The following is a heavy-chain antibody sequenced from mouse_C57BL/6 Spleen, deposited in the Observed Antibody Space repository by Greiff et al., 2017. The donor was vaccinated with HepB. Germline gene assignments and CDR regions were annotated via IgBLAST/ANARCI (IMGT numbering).Heavy chain of an antibody. CDR2: ISSGGDYI. CDR1: GFTFSSYA. D-gene: IGHD1-1*01. J-gene: IGHJ3*01. CDR3: TREDRSQAWFAY. V-gene: IGHV5-9-1*02. Sequence: EVQVVESGEGLVKPGGSLKLSCAASGFTFSSYAMSWVRQTPEKRLEWVAYISSGGDYIYYADTVKGRFTISRDNARNTLYLQMSSLKSEDTAMYYCTREDRSQAWFAYWGQGTLVTVSA.